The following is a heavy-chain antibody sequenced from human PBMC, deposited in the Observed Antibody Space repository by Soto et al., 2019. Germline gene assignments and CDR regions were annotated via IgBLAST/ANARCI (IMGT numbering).Heavy chain of an antibody. J-gene: IGHJ4*02. CDR1: GFTFSSYA. Sequence: PGGSLRLSCAASGFTFSSYAMSWVRQAPGEGLEWVSAVSRSGDNTYHADSVKGRFTISRDNSKNTLYLQMNSLRVEDTAVYYCAKDFGHCDILIGYPTFDNWGQGTPVTVSS. CDR2: VSRSGDNT. D-gene: IGHD3-9*01. CDR3: AKDFGHCDILIGYPTFDN. V-gene: IGHV3-23*01.